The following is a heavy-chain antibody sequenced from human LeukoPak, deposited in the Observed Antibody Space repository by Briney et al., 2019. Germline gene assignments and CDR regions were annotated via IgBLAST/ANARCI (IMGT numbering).Heavy chain of an antibody. CDR1: GYTFTRYG. J-gene: IGHJ6*02. V-gene: IGHV1-18*01. CDR3: ARDSRKADYYGMDG. Sequence: AAVKVSFKASGYTFTRYGISWVRQAPGQGREGMGWISAYNSNTNDAQKLQGRVTMTTDTSTSTAYIELRRLRSNDTAVYYCARDSRKADYYGMDGWGQGTTVTVSS. CDR2: ISAYNSNT.